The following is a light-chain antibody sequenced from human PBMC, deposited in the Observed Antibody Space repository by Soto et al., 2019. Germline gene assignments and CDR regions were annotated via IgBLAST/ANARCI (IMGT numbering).Light chain of an antibody. Sequence: EIVLKQSPATLSVTQGERATLSCRASQSVSTNLAWYQQKPGQAPRLLISYTSTRATGIPARFSGSGSGTEFTLTISSLQSEDVAVYYCKQYHNWRPFTFGQGTLLEIK. V-gene: IGKV3-15*01. CDR3: KQYHNWRPFT. CDR1: QSVSTN. CDR2: YTS. J-gene: IGKJ5*01.